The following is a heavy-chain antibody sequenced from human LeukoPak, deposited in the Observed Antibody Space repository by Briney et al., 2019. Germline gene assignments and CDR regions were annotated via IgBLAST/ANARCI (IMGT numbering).Heavy chain of an antibody. CDR1: GGSFSGYY. D-gene: IGHD5-12*01. CDR3: ARGVVATAPGGNGVYFDY. J-gene: IGHJ4*02. CDR2: INHSGST. Sequence: SETLSLTCAVYGGSFSGYYWSWIRQPPGKGLEWIGEINHSGSTNYNPSLKSRVTISVDTSKNQFSLKLSSVTAADTAVYYCARGVVATAPGGNGVYFDYWGQGTLVTVSS. V-gene: IGHV4-34*01.